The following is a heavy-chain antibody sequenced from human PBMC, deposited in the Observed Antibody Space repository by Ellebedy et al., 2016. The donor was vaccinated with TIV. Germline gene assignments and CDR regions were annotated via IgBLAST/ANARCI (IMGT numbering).Heavy chain of an antibody. J-gene: IGHJ2*01. Sequence: GGSLRLSCAASEFAVSSTYMTWVRQAPGKGLEWVANINEDGTKKHYVDSVRGRFTISRDYVGNSLFLQMNSLGAEDTAVYYCARAIYGASYLWGRGTLVTVSS. D-gene: IGHD4-17*01. CDR3: ARAIYGASYL. CDR2: INEDGTKK. V-gene: IGHV3-7*01. CDR1: EFAVSSTY.